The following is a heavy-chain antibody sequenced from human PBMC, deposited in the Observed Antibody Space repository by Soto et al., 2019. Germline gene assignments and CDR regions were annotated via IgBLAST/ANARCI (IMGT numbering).Heavy chain of an antibody. Sequence: GXSLRLSCAASGFTFSSYAISWVIQAPGKGLEWVSAISGSGGSTYYADSVKGRFTISRDNSKNTLYLQMNRMRAEDTAVYYCAKGFFDWYPLDYWGQGTLVTVSS. CDR3: AKGFFDWYPLDY. D-gene: IGHD3-9*01. J-gene: IGHJ4*02. V-gene: IGHV3-23*01. CDR2: ISGSGGST. CDR1: GFTFSSYA.